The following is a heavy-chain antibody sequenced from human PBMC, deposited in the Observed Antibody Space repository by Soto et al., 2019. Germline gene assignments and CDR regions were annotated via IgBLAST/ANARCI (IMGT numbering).Heavy chain of an antibody. J-gene: IGHJ4*02. D-gene: IGHD6-6*01. CDR3: ARGRSSVRYIAARPSPFDY. V-gene: IGHV1-8*01. Sequence: ASVKVSWKASGYTFTSYDINWVRQATGQGLEWMGWMNPNSGNTGYAQKFQGRVTMTRNTSISTAYMELSSLRSEDTAVYYCARGRSSVRYIAARPSPFDYWGQGTLVTAPQ. CDR1: GYTFTSYD. CDR2: MNPNSGNT.